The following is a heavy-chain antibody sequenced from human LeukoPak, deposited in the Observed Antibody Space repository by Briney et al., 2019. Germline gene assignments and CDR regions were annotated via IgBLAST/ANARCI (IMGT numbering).Heavy chain of an antibody. V-gene: IGHV1-2*02. CDR2: FNPNSGDT. CDR3: GRGTYCSGGSCYSFDY. CDR1: GYTFTGYY. J-gene: IGHJ4*02. D-gene: IGHD2-15*01. Sequence: GASVKVSCKASGYTFTGYYMHWVRQAPGQGLERMGWFNPNSGDTNYAQKFQGRVTMTRDTSISTAYMELGRLTSDDTAVYYCGRGTYCSGGSCYSFDYWGQGTLVTVSS.